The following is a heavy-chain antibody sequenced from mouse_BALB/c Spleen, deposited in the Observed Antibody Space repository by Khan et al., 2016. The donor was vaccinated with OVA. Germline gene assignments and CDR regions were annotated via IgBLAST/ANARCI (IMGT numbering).Heavy chain of an antibody. V-gene: IGHV2-6-7*01. CDR1: GFSLTDYG. Sequence: QVQLKQSGPGLVAPSQSLSITCTVSGFSLTDYGVNWVRQPPGKGLEWLGMIWGDGSTDYNSALKSRLSISKDTSTSQVFSKMNSLQIDDTATYYCARDGNGYYGFAYWGQGTLVTVSA. CDR3: ARDGNGYYGFAY. D-gene: IGHD2-3*01. CDR2: IWGDGST. J-gene: IGHJ3*01.